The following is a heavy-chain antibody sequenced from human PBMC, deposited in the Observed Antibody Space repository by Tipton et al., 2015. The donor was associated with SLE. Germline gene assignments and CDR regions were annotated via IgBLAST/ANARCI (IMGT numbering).Heavy chain of an antibody. CDR2: INHSGTT. Sequence: TLSLTCIIYSGSFSGYRWSWIRQSPGKGLEWIGEINHSGTTNYNPSLKSRVTLSVDTSKSQFSLKLSSVTAADTAVYYCARGYRLLASRLRNYMDVWGKGTTVTISS. CDR3: ARGYRLLASRLRNYMDV. V-gene: IGHV4-34*01. D-gene: IGHD3-3*02. CDR1: SGSFSGYR. J-gene: IGHJ6*03.